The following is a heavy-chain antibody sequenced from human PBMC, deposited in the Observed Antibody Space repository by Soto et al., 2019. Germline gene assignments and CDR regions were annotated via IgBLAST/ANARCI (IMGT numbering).Heavy chain of an antibody. CDR2: IIPIFGTA. Sequence: SVKVSCKASGGTFSSYAISWVRQAPGQGLEWMGGIIPIFGTANYAQKFQGRVTITADESTSTAYMELSSLRSEDTAVYYCAREYYYDSSGYSPFFDYWGQGTLVTVSS. V-gene: IGHV1-69*13. J-gene: IGHJ4*02. D-gene: IGHD3-22*01. CDR1: GGTFSSYA. CDR3: AREYYYDSSGYSPFFDY.